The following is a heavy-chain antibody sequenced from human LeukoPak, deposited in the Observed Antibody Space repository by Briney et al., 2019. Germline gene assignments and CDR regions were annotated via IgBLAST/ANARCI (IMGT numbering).Heavy chain of an antibody. CDR1: GGSFSGYY. V-gene: IGHV4-34*01. CDR3: ASGSDSTAFDY. CDR2: INHSGST. J-gene: IGHJ4*02. Sequence: SETLSLTCAVYGGSFSGYYWSWIRQPPGKGLEWIGEINHSGSTNYNPSLKSRVTISVDTSKNQFSLKLSSVTAADTAVYYCASGSDSTAFDYWGQGTLVTVSS.